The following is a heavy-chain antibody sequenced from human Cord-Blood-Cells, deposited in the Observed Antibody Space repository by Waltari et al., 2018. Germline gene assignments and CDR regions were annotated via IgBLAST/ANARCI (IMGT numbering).Heavy chain of an antibody. D-gene: IGHD3-10*01. CDR2: MNPNSGNT. V-gene: IGHV1-8*01. J-gene: IGHJ5*02. Sequence: ATGQGLEWMGWMNPNSGNTVYAQKFQGRVTMTRNTSISTAYMELSSLRSEDTAVYYCARGGLLWFREFVGWFDPWGQGTLVTVSS. CDR3: ARGGLLWFREFVGWFDP.